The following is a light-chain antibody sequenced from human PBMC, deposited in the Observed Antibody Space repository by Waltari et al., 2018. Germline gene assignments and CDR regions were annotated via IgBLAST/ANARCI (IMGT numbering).Light chain of an antibody. CDR2: ASS. V-gene: IGKV1-39*01. Sequence: DIQMTQSPSSLSASVGDRVTITCRASQSISSYLNWFQQKPGKAPKLLIYASSSLQSRVPSRFSGSGSETDFTLTISSLQPEDFATYYCQQSYSTPPFTFGPGTKVDIK. CDR1: QSISSY. J-gene: IGKJ3*01. CDR3: QQSYSTPPFT.